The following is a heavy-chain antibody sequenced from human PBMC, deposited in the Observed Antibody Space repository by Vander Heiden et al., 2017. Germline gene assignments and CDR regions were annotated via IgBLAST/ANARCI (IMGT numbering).Heavy chain of an antibody. J-gene: IGHJ4*02. CDR2: ISGSGGST. Sequence: RQAPGKGLEWVSAISGSGGSTSYADSVKGRFTISRDNSKNTLYLQMNSLRAEDTAVYYCAKDKRGYCSGGSCYNFDYWGQGTLVTVSS. D-gene: IGHD2-15*01. V-gene: IGHV3-23*01. CDR3: AKDKRGYCSGGSCYNFDY.